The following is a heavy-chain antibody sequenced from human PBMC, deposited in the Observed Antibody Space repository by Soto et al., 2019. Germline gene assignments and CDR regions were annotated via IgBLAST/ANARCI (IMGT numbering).Heavy chain of an antibody. CDR3: ARDPRASGWYPTYFDY. CDR2: ILYSGSP. D-gene: IGHD6-19*01. Sequence: SETLSLTCTVSGGSISSIHYYWCWIRHPPRKGLEWIGRILYSGSPYYNPSLESRVTISLDKSKNQFSLILNSLTVADTAVYYCARDPRASGWYPTYFDYWGPGILVTVSS. J-gene: IGHJ4*02. V-gene: IGHV4-39*07. CDR1: GGSISSIHYY.